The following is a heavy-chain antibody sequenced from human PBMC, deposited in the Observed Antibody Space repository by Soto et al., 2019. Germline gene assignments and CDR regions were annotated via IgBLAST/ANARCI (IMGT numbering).Heavy chain of an antibody. CDR3: AKDQYSGYDSSFGY. V-gene: IGHV3-23*01. CDR2: ISGSGGST. CDR1: GFTFSSYA. D-gene: IGHD5-12*01. Sequence: PGVSLRLSCAASGFTFSSYAMSWVRQAPGKGLEWVSAISGSGGSTYYADSVKGRFTISRDNSKNTLYLQMNSLRAEDTAVYYCAKDQYSGYDSSFGYWGQGTLVTVSS. J-gene: IGHJ4*02.